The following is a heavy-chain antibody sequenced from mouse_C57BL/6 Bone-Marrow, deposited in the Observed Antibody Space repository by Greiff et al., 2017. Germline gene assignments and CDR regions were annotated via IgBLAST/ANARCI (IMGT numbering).Heavy chain of an antibody. J-gene: IGHJ3*01. V-gene: IGHV1-85*01. D-gene: IGHD1-1*01. Sequence: VKVVESGPELVKPGASVKLSCKASGYTFTSYDINWVKQRPGQGLEWIGWIYPRDGSTKYNEQFKGKATLTVDTSSSTAYMELHSLTSKDSAVYFCSRSAYGSSPFFAYWGQGTLVTVSA. CDR2: IYPRDGST. CDR1: GYTFTSYD. CDR3: SRSAYGSSPFFAY.